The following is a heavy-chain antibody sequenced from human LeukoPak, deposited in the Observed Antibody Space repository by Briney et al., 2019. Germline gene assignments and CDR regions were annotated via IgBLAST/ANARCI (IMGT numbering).Heavy chain of an antibody. CDR1: GASPTDYHYS. Sequence: SETLSLSCTVSGASPTDYHYSWGCVRLPPRRGLGWLGSGYDSVTIYYNPSLKSRVSISVDTSKNQFSLKMNSVTAADMATYFCARCPLLNCSGGRCQSTWIDPWGQGFPVTVSS. J-gene: IGHJ5*02. V-gene: IGHV4-39*01. CDR2: GYDSVTI. CDR3: ARCPLLNCSGGRCQSTWIDP. D-gene: IGHD2-15*01.